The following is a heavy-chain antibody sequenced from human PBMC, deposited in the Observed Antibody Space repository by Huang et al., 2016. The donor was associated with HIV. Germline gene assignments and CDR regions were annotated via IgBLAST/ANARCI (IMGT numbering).Heavy chain of an antibody. CDR1: GFSFSNYA. V-gene: IGHV3-30-3*01. CDR2: ISNDGTTT. J-gene: IGHJ3*02. Sequence: QGQLVESGGGVVRPGRSLRLSCAASGFSFSNYAMPWVRQAPGKRLEWVTLISNDGTTTYYANSVKGRFTISRDNFKNTLYLQMNRLRGDDTAVYYCTREYTVAGAFDIWGQGTMVTVSS. D-gene: IGHD5-12*01. CDR3: TREYTVAGAFDI.